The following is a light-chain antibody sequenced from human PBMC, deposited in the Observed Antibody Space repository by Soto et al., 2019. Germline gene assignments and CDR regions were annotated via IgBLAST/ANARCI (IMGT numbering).Light chain of an antibody. CDR3: QQYNSYSYT. Sequence: GDRVTITCRASQSISSWLAWYQQKPGKAPKLLIYDASSLESGVPSRFSGSGSGTEFTLTISSLQPDDFATYDCQQYNSYSYTFGQGTKLEIK. V-gene: IGKV1-5*01. CDR2: DAS. J-gene: IGKJ2*01. CDR1: QSISSW.